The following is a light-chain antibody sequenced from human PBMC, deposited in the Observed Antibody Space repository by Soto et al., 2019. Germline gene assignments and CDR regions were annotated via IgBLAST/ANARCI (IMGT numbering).Light chain of an antibody. CDR2: GAS. V-gene: IGKV3-15*01. CDR1: QSISSD. Sequence: EIVMTQSPATLSVSPGERATLSCRASQSISSDVAWYQQKPGQAPRLLIYGASTTATGIPARFSGSGSGTDFTLTISRLEPEDFAVYYCQQYGSSPRTFGQGTRLEIK. CDR3: QQYGSSPRT. J-gene: IGKJ5*01.